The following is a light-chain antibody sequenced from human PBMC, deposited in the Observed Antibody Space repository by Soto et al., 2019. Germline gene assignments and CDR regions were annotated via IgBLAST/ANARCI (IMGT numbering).Light chain of an antibody. CDR3: HQYNNWQGT. CDR2: GAS. J-gene: IGKJ1*01. V-gene: IGKV3-15*01. CDR1: QSVSTN. Sequence: EIVMTQSPATLSVSPGERATLSCRASQSVSTNLAWYQQKPGQPPRLLIYGASTRATGIPARFSGSGSGTEFTLTISRLQSEDFAVYYCHQYNNWQGTFGQGTKVEIK.